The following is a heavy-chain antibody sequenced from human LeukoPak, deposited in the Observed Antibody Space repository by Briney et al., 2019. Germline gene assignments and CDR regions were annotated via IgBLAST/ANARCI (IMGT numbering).Heavy chain of an antibody. CDR1: GFTFSSYA. V-gene: IGHV3-23*01. Sequence: PGGTLRLSCAASGFTFSSYAMSWVRQAPGKGLDWVSSISGRSEATHYADSVKGRFTISRDNSKNTLYLQLNSLRAEDTALYYCARRSGIAVAGAFDYWGQGTLVTVSS. CDR2: ISGRSEAT. D-gene: IGHD6-19*01. CDR3: ARRSGIAVAGAFDY. J-gene: IGHJ4*02.